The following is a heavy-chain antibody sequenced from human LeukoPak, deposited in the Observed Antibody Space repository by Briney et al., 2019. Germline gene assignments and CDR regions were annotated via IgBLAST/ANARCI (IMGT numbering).Heavy chain of an antibody. V-gene: IGHV3-23*01. CDR3: AKSRGNWPEDAFDI. J-gene: IGHJ3*02. CDR1: GFAFSSCA. D-gene: IGHD2/OR15-2a*01. Sequence: QAGGSLRLSCAASGFAFSSCAMSWVRQTPGKGLKWVSTISGSGGSTYYADSVKGRFTISRDNSKNTLFLQMNNLRAEDTAVYYCAKSRGNWPEDAFDIWRQGTMVTVSS. CDR2: ISGSGGST.